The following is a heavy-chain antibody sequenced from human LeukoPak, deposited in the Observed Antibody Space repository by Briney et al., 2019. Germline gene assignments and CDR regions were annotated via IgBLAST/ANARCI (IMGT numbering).Heavy chain of an antibody. V-gene: IGHV3-48*04. Sequence: GGSLRLSCAASGFTFSSYGMHWVRQAPGKGLEWVSYISSSGITIYYADSVKGRFTISRDNAKNSLYLQMNSLRAEDTAVYYCAREMGGYPFDYWGQGTLVTVSS. CDR1: GFTFSSYG. CDR3: AREMGGYPFDY. D-gene: IGHD5-12*01. CDR2: ISSSGITI. J-gene: IGHJ4*02.